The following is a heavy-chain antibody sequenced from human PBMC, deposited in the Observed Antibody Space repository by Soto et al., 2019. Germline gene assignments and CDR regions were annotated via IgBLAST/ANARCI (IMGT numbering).Heavy chain of an antibody. CDR2: VYSSGGT. V-gene: IGHV4-4*07. Sequence: ETLSLTCTVSGGSMSSYYWTWIRQPAGKGLEWIERVYSSGGTHYNPSLKSRVTISLDTSKNQFSLRLLSVTDADTAVYYCARGQRFSDWFDPWGQGTLVTVSS. CDR1: GGSMSSYY. D-gene: IGHD3-3*01. CDR3: ARGQRFSDWFDP. J-gene: IGHJ5*02.